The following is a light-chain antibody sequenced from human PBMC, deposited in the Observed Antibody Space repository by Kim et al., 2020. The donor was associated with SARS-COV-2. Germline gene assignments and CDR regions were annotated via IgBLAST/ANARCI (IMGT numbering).Light chain of an antibody. CDR1: HIVSSDY. V-gene: IGKV3-20*01. J-gene: IGKJ2*01. Sequence: EIVLTQSPGTLSLSPGERATLSCRASHIVSSDYVAWFQQKPGQPPRLLIYGASNRATGIPDRFSGSGSGADFTLTITRLEPEDFALYYCQQYSSSSYTFGQGTKLEI. CDR3: QQYSSSSYT. CDR2: GAS.